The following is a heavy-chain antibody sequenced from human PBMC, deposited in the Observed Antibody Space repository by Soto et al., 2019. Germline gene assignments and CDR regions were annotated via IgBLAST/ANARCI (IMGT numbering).Heavy chain of an antibody. V-gene: IGHV4-59*01. Sequence: SETLSLTCTVSGGSMSDYYCSWIRQPPGKGLEYIGYIFYTGSTSYSASLTSRVAISLDTPNNQISLKLKSVTAADTAVYYCARSGHSFGGVVWGQGIQVTVS. CDR3: ARSGHSFGGVV. D-gene: IGHD3-16*01. J-gene: IGHJ4*02. CDR2: IFYTGST. CDR1: GGSMSDYY.